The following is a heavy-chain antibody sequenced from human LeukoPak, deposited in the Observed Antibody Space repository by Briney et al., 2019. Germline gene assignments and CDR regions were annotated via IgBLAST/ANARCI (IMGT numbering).Heavy chain of an antibody. CDR1: GYTFTGYY. Sequence: GASVKVSCTASGYTFTGYYMHWVRQAPGQGLEWMGWINPNSGGTNYAQKFQGRVIMTRDTSISTAYMELSRLRSDDTAVYYCARDDSSGYYYSFDYWGQGTLVTVSS. V-gene: IGHV1-2*02. J-gene: IGHJ4*02. CDR2: INPNSGGT. D-gene: IGHD3-22*01. CDR3: ARDDSSGYYYSFDY.